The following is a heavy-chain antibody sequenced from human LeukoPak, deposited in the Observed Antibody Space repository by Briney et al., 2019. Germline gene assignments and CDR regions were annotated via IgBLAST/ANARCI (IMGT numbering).Heavy chain of an antibody. CDR2: IYYSGST. J-gene: IGHJ6*04. CDR3: ARESITMVRGVISDGMDV. CDR1: GGSISSGGYY. D-gene: IGHD3-10*01. Sequence: TSETLSLTCTVSGGSISSGGYYWSWVRQHPGKGLEWIGYIYYSGSTYYNPSLKSRVTISVDTSKNQFSLKLSSVTAADTAVYYCARESITMVRGVISDGMDVWGKGTTVTVSS. V-gene: IGHV4-31*03.